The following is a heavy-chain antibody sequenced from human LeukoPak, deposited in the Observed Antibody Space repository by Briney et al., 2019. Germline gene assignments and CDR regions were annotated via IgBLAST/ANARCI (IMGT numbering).Heavy chain of an antibody. CDR3: ARGPPNYYPTYFDC. J-gene: IGHJ4*02. CDR2: ISGSGGTT. D-gene: IGHD3-10*01. V-gene: IGHV3-23*01. CDR1: GFTFSSYA. Sequence: GGSLRLSCAASGFTFSSYAMSWVRQAPGKGLEWVSAISGSGGTTNYADSVKGRFTISRDNSKNTLYLQMNSLRAEDTAVYYCARGPPNYYPTYFDCWGQGTLVTVSS.